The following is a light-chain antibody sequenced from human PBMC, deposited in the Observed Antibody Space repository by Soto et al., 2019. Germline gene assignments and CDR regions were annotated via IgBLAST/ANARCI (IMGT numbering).Light chain of an antibody. CDR2: GVN. Sequence: QSALTQPPSASGSPGQSVTISCTGTSSDVGGYNSVSWYQQHPGKVPKLMIYGVNKRPSGVPDRFSGSKSGNTASLIVSGLQAEDEADYYCLSYVGNNNFYVFGTGTKLTVL. CDR1: SSDVGGYNS. J-gene: IGLJ1*01. CDR3: LSYVGNNNFYV. V-gene: IGLV2-8*01.